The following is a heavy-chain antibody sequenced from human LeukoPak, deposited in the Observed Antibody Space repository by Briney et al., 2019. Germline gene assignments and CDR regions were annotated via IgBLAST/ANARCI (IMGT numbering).Heavy chain of an antibody. CDR3: ARGPHQQWPPMQY. V-gene: IGHV4-34*01. CDR1: GGSFSGYH. D-gene: IGHD6-19*01. Sequence: PSGTLSLTCAVYGGSFSGYHWSWIRQPPGKGLDWIGEIHYDGTTNYNPSLKNRVTIAVDMSKSQFSVTLTSVTAADTGVYFCARGPHQQWPPMQYWGQGSLVTVSS. J-gene: IGHJ4*02. CDR2: IHYDGTT.